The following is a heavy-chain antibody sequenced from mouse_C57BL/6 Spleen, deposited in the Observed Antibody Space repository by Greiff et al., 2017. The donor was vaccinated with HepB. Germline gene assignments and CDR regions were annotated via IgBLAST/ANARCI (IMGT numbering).Heavy chain of an antibody. CDR2: ISTYYGDA. V-gene: IGHV1-67*01. CDR1: GYTFTDYA. D-gene: IGHD2-5*01. Sequence: QVQLQQSGPELVRPGVSVKISCKGSGYTFTDYAMHWVKQSHAKGLEWIGVISTYYGDASYNQKFKDKATMTVDKSSSTAYMVLARLTSEDSAVYYCAYYSTYGSWFAYWGQGTLVTVSA. CDR3: AYYSTYGSWFAY. J-gene: IGHJ3*01.